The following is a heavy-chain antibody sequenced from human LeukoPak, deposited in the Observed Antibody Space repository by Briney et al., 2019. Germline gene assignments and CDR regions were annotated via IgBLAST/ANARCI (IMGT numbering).Heavy chain of an antibody. Sequence: GGSLRLSCAASGFAFSSYNMNWVRQAPGKGLEWISYIGSSGSPTHYADSVGGRFTISRDNAKNSLYLQMDSLRDEDTAVYFCARRPYSDTSGRLSDVWGQGTTVTVSS. CDR2: IGSSGSPT. V-gene: IGHV3-48*02. J-gene: IGHJ6*02. CDR1: GFAFSSYN. D-gene: IGHD3-22*01. CDR3: ARRPYSDTSGRLSDV.